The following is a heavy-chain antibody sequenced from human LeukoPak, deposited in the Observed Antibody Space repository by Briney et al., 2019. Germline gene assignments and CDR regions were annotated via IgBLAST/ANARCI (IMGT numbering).Heavy chain of an antibody. D-gene: IGHD3-22*01. V-gene: IGHV3-48*01. CDR1: GFTFSSHS. J-gene: IGHJ4*02. CDR2: ISSSSSTI. Sequence: GGSLRLSCAASGFTFSSHSMNWVRQAPGKGLEWVSYISSSSSTIYYADSVKGRFTISRDNAENSLYLQMSSLRAEDTAVYYCARGAYYYEDWGQGTLVTVSS. CDR3: ARGAYYYED.